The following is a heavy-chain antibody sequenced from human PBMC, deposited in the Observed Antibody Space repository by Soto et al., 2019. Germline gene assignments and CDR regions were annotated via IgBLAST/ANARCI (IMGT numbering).Heavy chain of an antibody. J-gene: IGHJ3*01. D-gene: IGHD3-3*01. CDR1: GYTFRAFY. V-gene: IGHV1-2*02. CDR3: VRAVSEWIRSGFED. CDR2: INANVGDA. Sequence: QMQLVQSGAEMKKPGASVKVSCKASGYTFRAFYLHWVRQVPGQGLEWIGWINANVGDAKFAPEVQSRVSMTGDTSINTVYLDLSGLTSDDTAIYYCVRAVSEWIRSGFEDWGQGTMVIVSA.